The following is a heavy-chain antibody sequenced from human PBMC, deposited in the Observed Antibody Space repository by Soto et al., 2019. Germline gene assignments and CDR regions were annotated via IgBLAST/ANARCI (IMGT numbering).Heavy chain of an antibody. Sequence: SETLSLTCAVSSGSISSSNWWSWVRQPPGKGLEWIGEIYHSGSTNYNPSLKSRVTISVDKSKNQFSLKLSSVTAADTAVYYCARPSTGTNYYYYMDVWGKGTTVTV. V-gene: IGHV4-4*02. D-gene: IGHD4-17*01. J-gene: IGHJ6*03. CDR3: ARPSTGTNYYYYMDV. CDR1: SGSISSSNW. CDR2: IYHSGST.